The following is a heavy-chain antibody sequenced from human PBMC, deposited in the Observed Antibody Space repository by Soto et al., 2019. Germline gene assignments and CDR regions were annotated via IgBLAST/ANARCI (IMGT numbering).Heavy chain of an antibody. J-gene: IGHJ4*02. CDR3: AKGGRQWLVTSDFNY. CDR1: GFTFSDYA. D-gene: IGHD6-19*01. CDR2: VSHDGRNT. V-gene: IGHV3-30*18. Sequence: VQLVESGGGVVQPGRSLRLSCAASGFTFSDYAMHWVRQAPGKGLEWVAVVSHDGRNTHYADFVKGRFTISRDSSKNTVSLEMTSLRAEYTAVYYCAKGGRQWLVTSDFNYWGQGALVTVSS.